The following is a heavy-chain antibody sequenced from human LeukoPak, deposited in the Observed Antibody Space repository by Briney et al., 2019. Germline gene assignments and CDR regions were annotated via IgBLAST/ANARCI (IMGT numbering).Heavy chain of an antibody. Sequence: ASVKVSCKASGYTFTSYGISWVRQAPGQGLEWMGWISAYNGNTNYALKLQGRVTMTTDTSTSTAYMEPRSLRSDDTAVYYCARDGVYYGSGSYTAVAEYFQHWGQGTLVTVSS. CDR1: GYTFTSYG. CDR2: ISAYNGNT. D-gene: IGHD3-10*01. V-gene: IGHV1-18*01. J-gene: IGHJ1*01. CDR3: ARDGVYYGSGSYTAVAEYFQH.